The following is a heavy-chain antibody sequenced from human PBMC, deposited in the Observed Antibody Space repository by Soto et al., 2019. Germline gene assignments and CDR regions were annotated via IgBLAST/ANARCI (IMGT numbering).Heavy chain of an antibody. D-gene: IGHD3-3*01. CDR3: AREGYDFWSGYYNPYYYYYGMDV. CDR1: GYTFTSYY. Sequence: GASVKVSCKASGYTFTSYYMHWVRQAPGQGLEWMGIINPSGGSTSYAQKFQGRVTMTRDTSTSTVYMELSSLRSEDTAVYYCAREGYDFWSGYYNPYYYYYGMDVWGQGTTVTVSS. J-gene: IGHJ6*02. CDR2: INPSGGST. V-gene: IGHV1-46*01.